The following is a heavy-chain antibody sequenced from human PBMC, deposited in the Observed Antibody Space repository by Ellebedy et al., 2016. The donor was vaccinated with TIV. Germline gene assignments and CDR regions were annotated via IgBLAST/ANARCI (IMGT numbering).Heavy chain of an antibody. CDR2: IIPTFGTA. V-gene: IGHV1-69*13. CDR3: ARENDVTGVGATGPFDY. J-gene: IGHJ4*02. CDR1: GDTFSSSS. Sequence: AASVKVSCKASGDTFSSSSLSWVRQAPGQGLEWMGGIIPTFGTAHYAQKFQGRVTITADESTSTAYMEMSGLRSEDTAVYYCARENDVTGVGATGPFDYWGQGTLVTVSS. D-gene: IGHD1-26*01.